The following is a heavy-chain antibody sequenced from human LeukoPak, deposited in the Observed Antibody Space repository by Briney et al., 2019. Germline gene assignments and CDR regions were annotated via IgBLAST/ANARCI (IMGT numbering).Heavy chain of an antibody. Sequence: SETLSLTCTVSGYSISSGYYWGWIRQPPGKALDWIGSIYHSGTTYYNPSLKSRVTISVDTSKNQFSLKLSSVTAADTAVYYCARHLMTGAFDIWGQGTMVTVSS. CDR1: GYSISSGYY. D-gene: IGHD2-8*01. CDR2: IYHSGTT. CDR3: ARHLMTGAFDI. J-gene: IGHJ3*02. V-gene: IGHV4-38-2*02.